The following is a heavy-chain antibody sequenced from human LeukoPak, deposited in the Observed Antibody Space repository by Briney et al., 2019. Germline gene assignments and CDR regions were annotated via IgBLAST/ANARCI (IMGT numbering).Heavy chain of an antibody. J-gene: IGHJ4*02. Sequence: GGSLRLSCVASGLNFDDSAMHWVRQAPGKGLEWVSLISVDRGGRFSADSVKGRFSISRDNSKNSLYLQMNSLRSEDTAMYYCAKESGKFDYWGQGILVAVSS. CDR1: GLNFDDSA. CDR3: AKESGKFDY. CDR2: ISVDRGGR. V-gene: IGHV3-43*02.